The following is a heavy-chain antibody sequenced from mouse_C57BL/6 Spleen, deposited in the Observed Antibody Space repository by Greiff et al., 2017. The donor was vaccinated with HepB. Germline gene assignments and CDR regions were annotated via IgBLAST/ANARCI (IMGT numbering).Heavy chain of an antibody. J-gene: IGHJ1*03. D-gene: IGHD1-1*01. V-gene: IGHV1-15*01. CDR2: IDPETGGT. Sequence: QVQLKESGAELVRPGASVTLSCKASGYTFTDYEIHWVKQTPVHGLEWIGAIDPETGGTAYNQKFKGKAILTADKSSSTAYMELRSLTSEDSAVYYCTDYGSLYWYFDVWGTGTTVTVSS. CDR3: TDYGSLYWYFDV. CDR1: GYTFTDYE.